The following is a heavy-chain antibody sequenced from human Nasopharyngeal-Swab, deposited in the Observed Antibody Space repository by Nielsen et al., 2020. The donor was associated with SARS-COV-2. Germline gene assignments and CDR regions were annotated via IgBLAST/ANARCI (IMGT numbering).Heavy chain of an antibody. CDR1: GYIFASYW. CDR2: IYPGDSDA. CDR3: ARLGIAAAAGTFDI. Sequence: GESLKISCKVSGYIFASYWLGWVRQMPGKGLEWMGIIYPGDSDARYSPSFQGQVTISADKSISTAYLQWSSLKASDTAMYFCARLGIAAAAGTFDIWGQGTMVTVSS. D-gene: IGHD6-13*01. V-gene: IGHV5-51*01. J-gene: IGHJ3*02.